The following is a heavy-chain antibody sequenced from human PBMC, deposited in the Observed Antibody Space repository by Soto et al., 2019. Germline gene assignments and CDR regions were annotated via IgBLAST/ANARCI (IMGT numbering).Heavy chain of an antibody. CDR2: ISDDSSST. J-gene: IGHJ4*01. Sequence: LRLSCAASGFTFSSSWMHWVRQAPGKGLVWVTRISDDSSSTDHADSVKGRFTISRDNAKNTLYLQMDSLRAEDTAVYYCARDFSGYDPAINHFENWGQDTLVTISS. CDR1: GFTFSSSW. CDR3: ARDFSGYDPAINHFEN. V-gene: IGHV3-74*01. D-gene: IGHD5-12*01.